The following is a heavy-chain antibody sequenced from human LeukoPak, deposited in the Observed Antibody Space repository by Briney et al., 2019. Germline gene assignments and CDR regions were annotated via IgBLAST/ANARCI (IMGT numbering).Heavy chain of an antibody. V-gene: IGHV3-64D*09. J-gene: IGHJ6*02. Sequence: GGSLRLSCSASGFPFSSYAMHWVRQAPGKGLEYVSAISDSGGSTYYADSVKGRFTISRDNSKNTLYLQMSSLRAEDTAVYFCVRGYPFGPYGMDVWGQGTTVTVSS. D-gene: IGHD5-18*01. CDR2: ISDSGGST. CDR1: GFPFSSYA. CDR3: VRGYPFGPYGMDV.